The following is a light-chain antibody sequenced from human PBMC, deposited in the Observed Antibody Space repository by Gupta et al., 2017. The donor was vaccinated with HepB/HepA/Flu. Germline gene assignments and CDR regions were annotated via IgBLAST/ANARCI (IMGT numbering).Light chain of an antibody. V-gene: IGLV2-23*02. CDR3: CSYAGTTTYVL. J-gene: IGLJ2*01. CDR1: SSDVGSSNL. CDR2: EVS. Sequence: QSALTQSASVSGSPGQSITISFTGASSDVGSSNLVSWYQQRPGNAPKLLIYEVSKRPSGVSSRFSGSKSGNTASLTIAGLQAEDEAGYYCCSYAGTTTYVLFGGGTKLTVL.